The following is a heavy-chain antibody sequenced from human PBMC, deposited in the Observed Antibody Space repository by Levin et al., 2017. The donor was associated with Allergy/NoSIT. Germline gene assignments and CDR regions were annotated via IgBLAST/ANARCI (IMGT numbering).Heavy chain of an antibody. CDR3: TREAYFYDSRTYYTPSDY. CDR2: ISGDGSSK. J-gene: IGHJ4*02. CDR1: GFTFTDYY. D-gene: IGHD3-3*01. Sequence: GESLKISCAASGFTFTDYYMSWIRQAPGKGLEWVSYISGDGSSKYYAGSVKGRFTISRDNAANSLYLQMNSLRFDDTAVYYCTREAYFYDSRTYYTPSDYWGQGTLVTVSS. V-gene: IGHV3-11*01.